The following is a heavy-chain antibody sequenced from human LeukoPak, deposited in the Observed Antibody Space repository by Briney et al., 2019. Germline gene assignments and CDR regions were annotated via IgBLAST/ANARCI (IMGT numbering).Heavy chain of an antibody. J-gene: IGHJ5*02. CDR2: IIPIFGTA. D-gene: IGHD2-2*01. CDR1: GGTFSSYA. CDR3: ARGRRQLAHNWFDP. Sequence: SVKVSCKASGGTFSSYAISGVRQAPGQGLEWMGRIIPIFGTANYAQKFQGRVTITTDESTSTAYMELSSLRSEDTAVYYCARGRRQLAHNWFDPWGQGTLVTVSS. V-gene: IGHV1-69*05.